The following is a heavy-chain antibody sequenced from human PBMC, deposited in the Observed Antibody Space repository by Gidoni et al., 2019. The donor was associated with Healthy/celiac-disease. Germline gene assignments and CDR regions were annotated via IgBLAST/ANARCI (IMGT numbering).Heavy chain of an antibody. Sequence: QVQLQQWGAGLLKPSETLSLTCAVYGGSFSGYYWSWIRQPPGKGLEWIGEINHSGSTNYNPSLKSRVTISVDTSKNQFSLKLSSVTAADTAVYYCARGTAAGPTDYRGQGTLVTVSS. CDR1: GGSFSGYY. V-gene: IGHV4-34*01. CDR2: INHSGST. J-gene: IGHJ4*02. D-gene: IGHD6-13*01. CDR3: ARGTAAGPTDY.